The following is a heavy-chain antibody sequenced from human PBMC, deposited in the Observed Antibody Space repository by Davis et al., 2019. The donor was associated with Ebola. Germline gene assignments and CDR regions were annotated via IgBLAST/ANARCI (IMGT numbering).Heavy chain of an antibody. D-gene: IGHD3-16*01. V-gene: IGHV3-21*01. Sequence: PGGSLRLSCAASGFTFSAYNMNWVRQAPGKGLEWVSSSSSSSTYIYYADSVKGRFTISRDNANNSLYLQMDSLRAEDTAVYYCAREPIMIPTRRDFDYWGQGSLVTVSS. CDR3: AREPIMIPTRRDFDY. J-gene: IGHJ4*02. CDR1: GFTFSAYN. CDR2: SSSSSTYI.